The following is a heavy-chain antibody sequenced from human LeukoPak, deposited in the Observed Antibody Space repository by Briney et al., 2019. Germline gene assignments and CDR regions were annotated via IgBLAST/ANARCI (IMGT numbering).Heavy chain of an antibody. V-gene: IGHV3-7*01. CDR1: GFSLSGYW. CDR2: LHADGVEQ. J-gene: IGHJ4*02. CDR3: ARGGYSFDY. Sequence: GGSLRLSCAASGFSLSGYWMTWVRQARGKGLEWVARLHADGVEQNYVDSVTGRFAMSRDNAKNSLDLQMNSLRVEDTAVYYCARGGYSFDYLGQGTLVVVST. D-gene: IGHD5-18*01.